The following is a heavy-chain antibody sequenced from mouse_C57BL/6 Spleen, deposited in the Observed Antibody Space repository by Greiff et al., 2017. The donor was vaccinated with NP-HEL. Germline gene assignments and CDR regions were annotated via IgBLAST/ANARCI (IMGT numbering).Heavy chain of an antibody. CDR3: ARTYYDFDY. CDR1: GYTFTSYW. Sequence: QVQLQQPGAELVKPGASVKLSCKASGYTFTSYWMQWVKQRPGQGLEWIGEIDPSDSYTNYNQKFKGKATLTVDTSSSTAYMQLSSLTSEDSAVYSCARTYYDFDYWGQGTTLTVSS. J-gene: IGHJ2*01. CDR2: IDPSDSYT. D-gene: IGHD1-1*01. V-gene: IGHV1-50*01.